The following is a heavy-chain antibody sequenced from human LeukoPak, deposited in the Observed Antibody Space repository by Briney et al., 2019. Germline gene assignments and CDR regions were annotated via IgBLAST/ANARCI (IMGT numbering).Heavy chain of an antibody. CDR1: GGSISSYY. Sequence: SETLSLTCTVSGGSISSYYWSWIRQPPGKGLEWIGYIYYSGSTNYNPSLKSRVTISVDTSKNQFSLKLSSVTAADTAVYYCARAGDIVVVPAATDAFGIWGQGTMVTVSS. CDR2: IYYSGST. V-gene: IGHV4-59*01. D-gene: IGHD2-2*01. CDR3: ARAGDIVVVPAATDAFGI. J-gene: IGHJ3*02.